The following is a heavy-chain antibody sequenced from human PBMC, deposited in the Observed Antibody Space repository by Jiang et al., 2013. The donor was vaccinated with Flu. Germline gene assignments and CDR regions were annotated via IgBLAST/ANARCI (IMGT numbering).Heavy chain of an antibody. D-gene: IGHD3-22*01. J-gene: IGHJ4*03. CDR3: ARDLYYYDSSGYYDY. V-gene: IGHV3-48*01. CDR2: ISSSSSTI. Sequence: VQLLESGGGLVQPGGSLRLSCAASGFTFSSYSMNWVRQAPGKGLEWVSYISSSSSTIYYADSVKGRFTISRDNAKNSLYLQMNSLRAEDTAVYYCARDLYYYDSSGYYDYVGPGTLVTVSS. CDR1: GFTFSSYS.